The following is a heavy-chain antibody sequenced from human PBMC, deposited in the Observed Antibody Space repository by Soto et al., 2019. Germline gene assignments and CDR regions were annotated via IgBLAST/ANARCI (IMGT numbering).Heavy chain of an antibody. V-gene: IGHV3-33*01. J-gene: IGHJ6*02. CDR3: VRAAGYSGNDYVYYYGMDV. D-gene: IGHD5-12*01. CDR1: GFTFSSYG. Sequence: VQLVESGGGVVQPGRSLRLSCAASGFTFSSYGMHWVRQAPGKGLEWVALVWYDGGNKYYADSVKGRFIISRDNSKNTLYLQMNSLRDEDTAVYYCVRAAGYSGNDYVYYYGMDVWGQGTTVTVSS. CDR2: VWYDGGNK.